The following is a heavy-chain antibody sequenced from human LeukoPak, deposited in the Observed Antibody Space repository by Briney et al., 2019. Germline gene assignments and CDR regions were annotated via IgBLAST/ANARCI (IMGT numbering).Heavy chain of an antibody. CDR2: IYYSGST. J-gene: IGHJ4*02. V-gene: IGHV4-59*01. Sequence: PSETLSLTCTVSGGSISSYYWSWIRQPPGKGLEWIGYIYYSGSTNYNPSLKSRVTISVDTSKNQFSLKLSSVTAADTAVYYCARGFITMREYYFDYWGQGTLVTVSS. D-gene: IGHD3-22*01. CDR3: ARGFITMREYYFDY. CDR1: GGSISSYY.